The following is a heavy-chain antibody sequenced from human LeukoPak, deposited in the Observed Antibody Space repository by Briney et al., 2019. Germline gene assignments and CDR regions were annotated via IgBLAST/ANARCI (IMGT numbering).Heavy chain of an antibody. V-gene: IGHV3-74*01. D-gene: IGHD3-10*01. CDR3: ARVGAHDYYYYYMDV. J-gene: IGHJ6*03. CDR2: INTDGSST. Sequence: GGSLRLSCAASGFTFSSYWMHWVRQAPGKGLVWVSRINTDGSSTSYADSVKGRFTISRDNAKNTLYLQMNSLRAEDTAVYYCARVGAHDYYYYYMDVWGKGTTVTVSS. CDR1: GFTFSSYW.